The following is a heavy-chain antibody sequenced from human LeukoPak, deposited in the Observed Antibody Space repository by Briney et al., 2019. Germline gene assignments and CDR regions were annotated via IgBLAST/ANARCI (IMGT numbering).Heavy chain of an antibody. Sequence: PGETLRLSCAASGFMFRSYAMSWVRQAPGKGLEWVSGISGSGGSTYYADSVKGPFTISRDNSKNTLYLQMNNLRAEDTAVYFCARWSTTPDTEAGDYWGQGTLVTVSS. V-gene: IGHV3-23*01. D-gene: IGHD1/OR15-1a*01. CDR3: ARWSTTPDTEAGDY. J-gene: IGHJ4*02. CDR1: GFMFRSYA. CDR2: ISGSGGST.